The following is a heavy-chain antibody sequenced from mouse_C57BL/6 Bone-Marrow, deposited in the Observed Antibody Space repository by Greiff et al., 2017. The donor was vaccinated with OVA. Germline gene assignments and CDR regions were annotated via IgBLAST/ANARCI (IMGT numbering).Heavy chain of an antibody. V-gene: IGHV7-3*01. Sequence: EVKLQESGGGLVQPGGSLSLSCAASGFTFTDYYMSWVRQPPGKALEWLGFIRNKANGYTTEYSASVKGRFTISRDNSPSILYLQMNALRAEDRATYDCASRIYYDDDSDAMDCWGQGTSVTVSS. CDR2: IRNKANGYTT. J-gene: IGHJ4*01. CDR3: ASRIYYDDDSDAMDC. D-gene: IGHD2-4*01. CDR1: GFTFTDYY.